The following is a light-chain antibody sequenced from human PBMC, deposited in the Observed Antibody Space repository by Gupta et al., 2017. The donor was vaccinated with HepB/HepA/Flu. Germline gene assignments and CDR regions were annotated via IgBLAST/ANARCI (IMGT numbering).Light chain of an antibody. J-gene: IGKJ1*01. CDR2: AAS. CDR3: QKYHRAPRT. Sequence: DIPLPQSPSSLSASIGDRVTITCRASQGISNFLAWYQQKPGKAPKLLIYAASTLQSGVPSRFSGSGSGTDFTLTISGLQPEDGATDYCQKYHRAPRTFGPGTKVEIK. CDR1: QGISNF. V-gene: IGKV1-27*01.